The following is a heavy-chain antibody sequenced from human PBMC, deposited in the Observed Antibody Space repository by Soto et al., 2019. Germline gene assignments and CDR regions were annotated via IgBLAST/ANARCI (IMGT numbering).Heavy chain of an antibody. V-gene: IGHV4-59*08. D-gene: IGHD6-19*01. J-gene: IGHJ4*02. CDR3: ARQVGSSGWYSDY. CDR2: IYYSGST. Sequence: PSETLSLTCTVSGGSISSYYWSWIRQPPGKGLEWIGYIYYSGSTNYNPSLKSRVTISVDTSKNQFSLKLSLKLSSVTAADTAVYYCARQVGSSGWYSDYWGQGTLVTVSS. CDR1: GGSISSYY.